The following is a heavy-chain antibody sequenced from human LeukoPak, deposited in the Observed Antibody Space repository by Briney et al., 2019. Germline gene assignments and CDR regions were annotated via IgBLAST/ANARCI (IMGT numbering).Heavy chain of an antibody. Sequence: PSETLSLTCSVSGDSISLSFYYWGWIRQPPGKALEWIGSVYYSGITSYNPSLKSRVTISVDMSKNHFSLRLRSVTAADTAMYYCARGTLYRGWSYYLDFWGQGSQVTVSS. CDR2: VYYSGIT. D-gene: IGHD6-19*01. CDR1: GDSISLSFYY. V-gene: IGHV4-39*07. J-gene: IGHJ4*02. CDR3: ARGTLYRGWSYYLDF.